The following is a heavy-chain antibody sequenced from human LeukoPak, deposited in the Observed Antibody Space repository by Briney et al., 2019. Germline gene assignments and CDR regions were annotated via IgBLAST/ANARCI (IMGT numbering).Heavy chain of an antibody. CDR3: AGGLERRPPHY. CDR1: GGTFSSYA. D-gene: IGHD1-1*01. Sequence: SVKVSCKASGGTFSSYAISWVRQAPGQGLEWVGGIIPIFGSANYAQKFQGRVTITADESTTTAYMEVRSLRSDDTAVYFYAGGLERRPPHYWGQGTLVTVSS. V-gene: IGHV1-69*01. J-gene: IGHJ4*02. CDR2: IIPIFGSA.